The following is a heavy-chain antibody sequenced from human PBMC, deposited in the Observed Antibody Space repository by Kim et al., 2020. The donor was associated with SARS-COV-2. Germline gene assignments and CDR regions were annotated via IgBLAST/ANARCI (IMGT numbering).Heavy chain of an antibody. J-gene: IGHJ6*02. CDR1: GFTFGDYA. CDR3: TRDSRRRGIVVVIWRGSGLYYGMDV. Sequence: GGSLRLSCTASGFTFGDYAMSWVRQAPGKGLEWVGFIRSKAYGGTTEYAASVKGRFTISRDDSKSITYLQMNSLKTEDTAVYYCTRDSRRRGIVVVIWRGSGLYYGMDVWGQGTTVTVSS. D-gene: IGHD3-22*01. CDR2: IRSKAYGGTT. V-gene: IGHV3-49*04.